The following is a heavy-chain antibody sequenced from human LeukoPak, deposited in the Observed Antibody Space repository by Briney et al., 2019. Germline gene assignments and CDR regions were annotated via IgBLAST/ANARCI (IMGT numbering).Heavy chain of an antibody. D-gene: IGHD3-22*01. CDR2: IKKDGSEK. CDR1: GFTFSSYW. Sequence: GGSLRLSCAASGFTFSSYWMSWVRQAPGKGLEWVANIKKDGSEKYYVDAVKGRFTISRDNAKTSLYLQMNSLRAEDTAVYYCARVVKDSSGYYPDAFDIWGQGTMVTVSS. CDR3: ARVVKDSSGYYPDAFDI. V-gene: IGHV3-7*01. J-gene: IGHJ3*02.